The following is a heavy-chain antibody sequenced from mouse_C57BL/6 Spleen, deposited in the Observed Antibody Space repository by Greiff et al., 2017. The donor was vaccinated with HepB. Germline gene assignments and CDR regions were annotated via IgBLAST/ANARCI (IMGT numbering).Heavy chain of an antibody. CDR2: IYPGGGYT. CDR3: ARRLYYGSSLYLDY. D-gene: IGHD1-1*01. V-gene: IGHV1-63*01. Sequence: QVQLQQSGAELVRPGTSVKMSCKASGYTFTNYWIGWAKQRPGHGLEWIGDIYPGGGYTNYNEKFKGKATLTADKSSSTAYMQISSLTSEDSAIYYCARRLYYGSSLYLDYWGQGTTLTVSS. J-gene: IGHJ2*01. CDR1: GYTFTNYW.